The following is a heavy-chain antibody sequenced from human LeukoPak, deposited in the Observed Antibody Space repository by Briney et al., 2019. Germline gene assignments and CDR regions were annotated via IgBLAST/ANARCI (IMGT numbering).Heavy chain of an antibody. CDR2: IIPIFGTA. CDR3: ASGSSGYYFSY. J-gene: IGHJ4*02. D-gene: IGHD3-22*01. CDR1: GGTFSSYA. V-gene: IGHV1-69*05. Sequence: SVKVSCKASGGTFSSYAISWVRQAPGQGLEWVGRIIPIFGTANYAQKSQGRVTITTDESTSTAYMELSSLRSEDTAVYYCASGSSGYYFSYWGQGTLVTVP.